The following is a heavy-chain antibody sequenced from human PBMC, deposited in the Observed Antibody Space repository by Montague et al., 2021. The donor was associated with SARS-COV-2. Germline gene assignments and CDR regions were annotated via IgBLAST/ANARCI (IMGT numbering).Heavy chain of an antibody. V-gene: IGHV4-39*07. CDR1: GGSISSSSYY. CDR3: ARDPSRQPLLYPIGDYYYGMDV. CDR2: IYYSGST. Sequence: SETLSLTCTVSGGSISSSSYYWGWIRQAPGKGLEWIGSIYYSGSTYHNPSLKSRVTISVATSKNQFSLKLSSVTAADTAVYYCARDPSRQPLLYPIGDYYYGMDVWGQGTTVTVSS. D-gene: IGHD2-2*02. J-gene: IGHJ6*02.